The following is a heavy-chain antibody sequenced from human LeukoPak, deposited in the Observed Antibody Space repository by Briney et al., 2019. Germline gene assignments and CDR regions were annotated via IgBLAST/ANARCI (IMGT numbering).Heavy chain of an antibody. CDR2: IKQDGSEK. CDR1: GFTFSSYW. D-gene: IGHD2-15*01. Sequence: PGGSLRLSCAASGFTFSSYWMSWVRQAPGKGLEWVANIKQDGSEKYYVDSVKGRFTISRDNAKNSLYLQMNSLRAEDTAVYYCARGGDLIVGQGWFDPWGQGTLVTVSS. J-gene: IGHJ5*02. CDR3: ARGGDLIVGQGWFDP. V-gene: IGHV3-7*01.